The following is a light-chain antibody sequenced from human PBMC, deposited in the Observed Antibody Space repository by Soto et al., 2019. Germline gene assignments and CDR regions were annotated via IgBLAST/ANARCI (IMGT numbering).Light chain of an antibody. J-gene: IGKJ4*01. Sequence: DIQMTQSPSFLSASVGDRVTITCRASQAISNYLNWYQQKPGKAPNLLIFGAKTLQSGVPSRFSGSGYGTDFTLTITTLQPEDFATYYCQQLSTYPLTFGGGTKVDIK. V-gene: IGKV1-39*01. CDR1: QAISNY. CDR2: GAK. CDR3: QQLSTYPLT.